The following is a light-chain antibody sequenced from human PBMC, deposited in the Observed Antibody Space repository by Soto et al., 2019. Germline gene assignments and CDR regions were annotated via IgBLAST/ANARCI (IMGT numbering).Light chain of an antibody. V-gene: IGLV1-47*01. J-gene: IGLJ7*01. CDR1: SSNIGNFY. Sequence: QSVLTQPPSASGTPGQRVTISCSGSSSNIGNFYVYWYQQLPGTAPKLLIYKNNQRPLGVPDRFSGSKSGTSASLAISGLRSEDEADYYSSACDDSLSGPGVFGGGTQLTVL. CDR3: SACDDSLSGPGV. CDR2: KNN.